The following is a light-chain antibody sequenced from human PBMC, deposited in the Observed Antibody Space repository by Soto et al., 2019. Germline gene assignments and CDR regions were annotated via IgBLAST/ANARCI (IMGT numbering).Light chain of an antibody. CDR2: VAS. CDR1: QNIGMF. CDR3: QQSFTTPLT. J-gene: IGKJ4*01. V-gene: IGKV1-39*01. Sequence: IHMTHSPSSLSASLGDIVTITFRAIQNIGMFLNWHQQKPGKAPNVLINVASTLRSGVPSRFSGSGSGTDFNLTINSLQPEDFATYFCQQSFTTPLTFGGGTKVDIK.